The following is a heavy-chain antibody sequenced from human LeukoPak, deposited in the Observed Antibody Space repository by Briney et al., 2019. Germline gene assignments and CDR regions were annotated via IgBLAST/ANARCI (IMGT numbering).Heavy chain of an antibody. CDR1: GFTLSSYE. CDR2: ISSSGSTI. CDR3: AELGITMIGGV. D-gene: IGHD3-10*02. V-gene: IGHV3-48*03. J-gene: IGHJ6*04. Sequence: GGSLRLSCAASGFTLSSYEMNWVRQAPGKGLEWVSYISSSGSTIYYADSVRGRFTISRDNAKNSLYLQMNSLRAEDTAVYYCAELGITMIGGVWGKGTTVTISS.